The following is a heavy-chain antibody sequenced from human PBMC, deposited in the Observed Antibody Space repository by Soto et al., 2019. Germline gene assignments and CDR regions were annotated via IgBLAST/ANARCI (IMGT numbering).Heavy chain of an antibody. Sequence: GGSLRLSCAASGFTFSSYAIHWVRQAPGKGLEWVSFISYDGSNKYYADSVKGRFTISRDTSASTAYMELSSLRSEDTAVYYCARAVAVAADFDYWGQGTLVTVSS. CDR1: GFTFSSYA. D-gene: IGHD6-19*01. J-gene: IGHJ4*02. CDR3: ARAVAVAADFDY. CDR2: ISYDGSNK. V-gene: IGHV3-30-3*01.